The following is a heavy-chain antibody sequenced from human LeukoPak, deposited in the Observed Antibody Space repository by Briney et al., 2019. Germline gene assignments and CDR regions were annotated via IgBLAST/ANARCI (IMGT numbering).Heavy chain of an antibody. D-gene: IGHD3-22*01. CDR1: GFTFNSFG. CDR3: AKDHDSSGWAAFDI. CDR2: ISYDGSNK. J-gene: IGHJ3*02. Sequence: GSLRLSCAASGFTFNSFGMHWVRQAPGKGLEWVAVISYDGSNKYFADSVKGRFTISRDNSKNTLYQQMNSLRAEDTAVYYCAKDHDSSGWAAFDIWGQGTMVTVSS. V-gene: IGHV3-30*18.